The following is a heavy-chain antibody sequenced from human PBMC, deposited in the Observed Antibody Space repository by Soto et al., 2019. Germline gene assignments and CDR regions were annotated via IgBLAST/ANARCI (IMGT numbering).Heavy chain of an antibody. V-gene: IGHV1-18*01. J-gene: IGHJ4*02. Sequence: QVHLVQSGAEVKKPGASVKVSCKGSGYIFTTYGITWVRQAPGHGLEWMGWISAHNGNTNYAQKLQGRVTVTRDTSTSTAYMELRNLRPDDTAVYYCARGRYGDYWGQGALVTVSS. D-gene: IGHD1-1*01. CDR3: ARGRYGDY. CDR2: ISAHNGNT. CDR1: GYIFTTYG.